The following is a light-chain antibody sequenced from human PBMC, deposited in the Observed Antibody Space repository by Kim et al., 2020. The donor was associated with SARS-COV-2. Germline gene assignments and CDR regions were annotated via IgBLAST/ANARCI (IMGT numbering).Light chain of an antibody. V-gene: IGLV3-19*01. CDR2: GKN. CDR1: SLRSYY. Sequence: VALGQTVRITCHGDSLRSYYTTWYQQKPGQAPIVVVYGKNNRPSGIPDRFSGSSSGNTASLTITGTQAGDEADYYCNSRDNNDNVLFGGGTRLTVL. J-gene: IGLJ2*01. CDR3: NSRDNNDNVL.